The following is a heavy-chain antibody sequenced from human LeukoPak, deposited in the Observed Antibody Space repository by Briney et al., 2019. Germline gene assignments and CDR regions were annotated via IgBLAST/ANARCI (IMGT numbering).Heavy chain of an antibody. CDR2: IYHSGST. Sequence: SETLSLTCSVSGYSISSGNYWGWIRLPPGKGLQWIGSIYHSGSTYYNPSLKSRVTISVDTSKNQFSLKLSSVTAADTAVYYCARDGEVLSSSWFWFDPWGQGTLVTVSS. D-gene: IGHD6-13*01. CDR1: GYSISSGNY. J-gene: IGHJ5*02. V-gene: IGHV4-38-2*02. CDR3: ARDGEVLSSSWFWFDP.